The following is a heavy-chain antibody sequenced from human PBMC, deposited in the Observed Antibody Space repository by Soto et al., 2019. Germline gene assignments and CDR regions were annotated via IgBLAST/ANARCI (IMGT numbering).Heavy chain of an antibody. V-gene: IGHV1-18*04. D-gene: IGHD6-6*01. CDR1: GYRFSSYG. CDR2: ISGDSGQT. Sequence: GASVKVSCKASGYRFSSYGITWLRQAPGQGLAWVGWISGDSGQTKCAPKFQGRVTMTTDTFTSTAYIEVRSLRSDDAAVNYCARHEYSSSSDRAERLNYWGQGTLVTVSS. CDR3: ARHEYSSSSDRAERLNY. J-gene: IGHJ4*02.